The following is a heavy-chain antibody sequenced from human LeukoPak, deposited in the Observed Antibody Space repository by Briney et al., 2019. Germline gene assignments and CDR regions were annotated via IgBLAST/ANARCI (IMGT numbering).Heavy chain of an antibody. CDR2: INSDGSWT. CDR1: GNYW. V-gene: IGHV3-74*01. J-gene: IGHJ4*02. CDR3: VSFYETY. Sequence: GGSLRLSCAASGNYWMHRVRQAPGKGLVWVSHINSDGSWTSYADSVKGRFTISKDNAKNTVYLQMNNLRAEDTAVYYCVSFYETYWGRGTLVTVSS. D-gene: IGHD2-2*01.